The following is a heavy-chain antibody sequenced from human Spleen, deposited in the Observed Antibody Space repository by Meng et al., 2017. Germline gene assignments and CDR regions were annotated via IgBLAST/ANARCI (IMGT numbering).Heavy chain of an antibody. CDR2: IDPKSGDT. V-gene: IGHV1-2*06. CDR3: ARVALQKRYCSGGSCYSEAVDPDYYYGMDV. J-gene: IGHJ6*02. Sequence: ASVKVSCKPSGYNFPDYYIHWVRRAPGQGLEWMGRIDPKSGDTHYAQKFQGRVTMTGDTSIGTAYMELSSLRSEDTAVYYCARVALQKRYCSGGSCYSEAVDPDYYYGMDVWGQGTTVTVSS. D-gene: IGHD2-15*01. CDR1: GYNFPDYY.